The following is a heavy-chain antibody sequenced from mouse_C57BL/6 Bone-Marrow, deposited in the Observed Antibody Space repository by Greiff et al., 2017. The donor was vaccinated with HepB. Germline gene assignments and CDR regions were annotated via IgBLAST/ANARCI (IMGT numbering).Heavy chain of an antibody. D-gene: IGHD2-4*01. CDR1: GFTFSSYG. J-gene: IGHJ3*01. CDR2: ISSGGSYT. V-gene: IGHV5-6*01. CDR3: ARHGGLRRPFAY. Sequence: EVQLMESGGDLVKPGGSLKLSCAATGFTFSSYGMSWVRQTPDKRLEWVATISSGGSYTYYPDSVKGRFTISRDNAKNTLYLQMSSLKSEDTAMYYCARHGGLRRPFAYWGQGTLVTVSA.